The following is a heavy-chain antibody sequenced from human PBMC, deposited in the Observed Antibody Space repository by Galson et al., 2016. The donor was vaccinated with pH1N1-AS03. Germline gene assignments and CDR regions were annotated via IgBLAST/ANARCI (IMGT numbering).Heavy chain of an antibody. CDR2: ISRSSRFI. V-gene: IGHV3-21*01. Sequence: SLRLSCAASGFTFSTYTMNWVRQAPGKGLQWVAYISRSSRFIYYADAVQGRFTISKDSPKNSVYLHMNGLSADDTAVYYCARDGGYSSGWIDFWGQGTLVSVSS. J-gene: IGHJ4*02. D-gene: IGHD3-22*01. CDR1: GFTFSTYT. CDR3: ARDGGYSSGWIDF.